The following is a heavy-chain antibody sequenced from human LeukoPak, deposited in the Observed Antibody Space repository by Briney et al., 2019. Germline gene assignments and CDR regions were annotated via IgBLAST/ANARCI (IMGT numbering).Heavy chain of an antibody. V-gene: IGHV4-61*02. CDR1: GGSISSGSYY. CDR3: ARLDTAKNFDL. D-gene: IGHD5-18*01. J-gene: IGHJ2*01. Sequence: SETLSLTCTVSGGSISSGSYYWSWLRQPAGKGLEWIGRIYTSGSTNYNPSLKSRVTISVDTSKNQFSLKLSSVTAADTAVYYCARLDTAKNFDLWGRGTLVTVSS. CDR2: IYTSGST.